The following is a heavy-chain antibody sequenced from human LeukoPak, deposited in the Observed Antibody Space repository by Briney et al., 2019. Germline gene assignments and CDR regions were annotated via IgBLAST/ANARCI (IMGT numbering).Heavy chain of an antibody. D-gene: IGHD6-19*01. CDR3: ARHSPRLGTGYSGGWFIDY. CDR2: IYTSGST. Sequence: PSETLSLTSTVSGVSISSYYWSWIRQPAGKGLEWIGRIYTSGSTNYNPSLKSRVTMSVDTPKNQFSLKLSSVTAADTAVYYCARHSPRLGTGYSGGWFIDYWGQGTLVTVSS. CDR1: GVSISSYY. V-gene: IGHV4-4*07. J-gene: IGHJ4*02.